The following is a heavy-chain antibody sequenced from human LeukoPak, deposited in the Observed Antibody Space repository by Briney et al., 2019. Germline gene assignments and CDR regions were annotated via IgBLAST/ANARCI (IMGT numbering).Heavy chain of an antibody. CDR3: ASLSGSYDY. V-gene: IGHV3-21*01. Sequence: GGTLRLSCAASGFTFSTYGMSWVRQAPGKGLEWVSSISSSSSYIYYADSVKGRFTISRDNAKNSLYLQMNSLRAEDTAVYYCASLSGSYDYWGQGTLVTVSS. CDR1: GFTFSTYG. CDR2: ISSSSSYI. J-gene: IGHJ4*02. D-gene: IGHD1-26*01.